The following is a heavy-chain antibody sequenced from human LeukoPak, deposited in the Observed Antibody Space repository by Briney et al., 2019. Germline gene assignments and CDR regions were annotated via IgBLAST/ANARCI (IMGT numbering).Heavy chain of an antibody. CDR2: ISSSGSNI. CDR3: ARADMATITIDY. CDR1: GFTFRTFE. V-gene: IGHV3-48*03. Sequence: QPGGSLRLSCAASGFTFRTFEMNWVRQAPGKGLEWVSYISSSGSNIYYADSVKGRFTISRDNAKNSLYLQMNSLRVGDTAVYYCARADMATITIDYWGQGTLVTVSS. D-gene: IGHD5-24*01. J-gene: IGHJ4*02.